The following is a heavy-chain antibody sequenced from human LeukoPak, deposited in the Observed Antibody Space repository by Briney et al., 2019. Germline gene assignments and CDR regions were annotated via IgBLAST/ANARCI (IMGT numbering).Heavy chain of an antibody. J-gene: IGHJ4*02. CDR2: ISGSGGST. D-gene: IGHD1-26*01. CDR1: GFTFSSYA. V-gene: IGHV3-23*01. CDR3: AKVGVPRSLKRGHFGY. Sequence: GGSLRLSCAASGFTFSSYAMSWVRQAPGKGLEWVSAISGSGGSTYYANSVKGRFTISRDNSKNTLYLQMNSLRAEDTAVYYCAKVGVPRSLKRGHFGYWGQGTLVTVSS.